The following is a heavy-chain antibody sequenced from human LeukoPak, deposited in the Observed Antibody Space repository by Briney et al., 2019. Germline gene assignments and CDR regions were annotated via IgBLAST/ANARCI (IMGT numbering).Heavy chain of an antibody. CDR1: GGTFSSYA. V-gene: IGHV1-69*05. J-gene: IGHJ4*02. Sequence: SVKVSCKASGGTFSSYAISWVRQAPGQGLEWMGGIIPIFGTANYAQKFQGRVTMTTDTSTTTAYMELRSLRSDDTGVYYCARFTPRLSREKFDYWGQGTLVTVSS. D-gene: IGHD3-3*02. CDR3: ARFTPRLSREKFDY. CDR2: IIPIFGTA.